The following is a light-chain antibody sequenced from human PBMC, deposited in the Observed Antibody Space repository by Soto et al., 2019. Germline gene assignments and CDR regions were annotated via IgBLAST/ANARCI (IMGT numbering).Light chain of an antibody. V-gene: IGLV2-23*02. CDR1: SRDIEIFRH. J-gene: IGLJ1*01. CDR2: EVT. CDR3: CSYTGSPTLYA. Sequence: QSALTQPASVSGSPGQSITISCTAASRDIEIFRHISWYQQHPGKAPKLNIYEVTRQPSGISNRFSGAESGNTACLTISGLQAEDEADYFSCSYTGSPTLYAFATGTKVTVL.